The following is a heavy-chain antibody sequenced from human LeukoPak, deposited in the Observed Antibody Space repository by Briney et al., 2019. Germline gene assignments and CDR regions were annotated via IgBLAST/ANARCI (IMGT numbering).Heavy chain of an antibody. CDR1: GGSISSYY. CDR2: IYYSGST. Sequence: KASETLSLTCTVSGGSISSYYWSWIRQPPGKGLEWIGYIYYSGSTNYNPSLKSRVTISVDTSKNQFSLKLSSVTAADTAVYYCARHGPRYGSGSYYYFDYWGQGTLVTVSS. D-gene: IGHD3-10*01. J-gene: IGHJ4*02. V-gene: IGHV4-59*08. CDR3: ARHGPRYGSGSYYYFDY.